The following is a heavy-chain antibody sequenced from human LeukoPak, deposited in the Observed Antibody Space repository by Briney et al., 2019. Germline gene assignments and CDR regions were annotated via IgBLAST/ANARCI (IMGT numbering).Heavy chain of an antibody. CDR1: GLTFSSYA. D-gene: IGHD4-17*01. V-gene: IGHV3-23*01. J-gene: IGHJ4*02. CDR2: ISGSGGST. CDR3: AKARDYGDSDLDH. Sequence: GGSLRLSCAASGLTFSSYAMSWVRQAPGKGLEWVSAISGSGGSTYYADSVKGRFTISRDNSKNTLFLQMNSLRAEDTAVYYCAKARDYGDSDLDHWGQGTLVTVSS.